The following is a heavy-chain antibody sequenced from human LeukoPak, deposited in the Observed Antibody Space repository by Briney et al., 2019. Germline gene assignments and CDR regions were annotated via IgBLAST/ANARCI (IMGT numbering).Heavy chain of an antibody. Sequence: PGGSLRLSCAASGFTFSTYGMHSVRQAPGKGLEWVAAMSYDGNYEFYADSVKGRFTISRDNSKNTLYLQMNSLRAEDTAVYYCAKDLQQWLAIDYWGQGTLVTVSS. V-gene: IGHV3-30*18. CDR3: AKDLQQWLAIDY. CDR1: GFTFSTYG. J-gene: IGHJ4*02. CDR2: MSYDGNYE. D-gene: IGHD6-19*01.